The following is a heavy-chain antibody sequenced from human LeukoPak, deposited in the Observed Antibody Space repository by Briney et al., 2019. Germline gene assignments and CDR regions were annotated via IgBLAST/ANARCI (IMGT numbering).Heavy chain of an antibody. V-gene: IGHV3-23*01. CDR2: LIGTAGNT. D-gene: IGHD3-10*02. Sequence: RGGTLRLSCAASGFTLNSHGMTWVRQAPGKGGEGVATLIGTAGNTYYADSVKGGLTISGDNAKNSLYLQMNSLRAEDTAVYYCAELGITMIGGVGGKGTTVTISS. J-gene: IGHJ6*04. CDR3: AELGITMIGGV. CDR1: GFTLNSHG.